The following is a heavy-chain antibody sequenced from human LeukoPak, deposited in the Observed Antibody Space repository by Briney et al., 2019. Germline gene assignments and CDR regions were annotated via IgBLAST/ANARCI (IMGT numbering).Heavy chain of an antibody. CDR1: GFTFSSYG. D-gene: IGHD6-13*01. CDR2: IWYDGSNK. V-gene: IGHV3-33*01. J-gene: IGHJ4*02. CDR3: ARDQGTAAAGYFDY. Sequence: GGSLRLSCAASGFTFSSYGMHWVRQAPGKGLEWVAVIWYDGSNKYYADSVKGRFTISRDNSKNTLYLQMNSLRAEDTAVYYCARDQGTAAAGYFDYWGQGTLVTVSS.